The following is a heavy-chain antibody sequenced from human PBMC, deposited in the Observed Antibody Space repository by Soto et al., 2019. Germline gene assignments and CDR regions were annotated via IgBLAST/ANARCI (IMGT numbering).Heavy chain of an antibody. CDR2: INPGDGST. J-gene: IGHJ6*02. CDR3: ARADYRGYGLNYDYYGLDV. Sequence: QVQLVQSGAEVKKPGASVKVPCRASGYTFTRHYMHWVRQAPGQGLEWMGIINPGDGSTSYAQKFQGRATMTRDTSTSTVYMELGSLRSDDTAIYYCARADYRGYGLNYDYYGLDVWGQGTTVTVSS. D-gene: IGHD5-12*01. CDR1: GYTFTRHY. V-gene: IGHV1-46*01.